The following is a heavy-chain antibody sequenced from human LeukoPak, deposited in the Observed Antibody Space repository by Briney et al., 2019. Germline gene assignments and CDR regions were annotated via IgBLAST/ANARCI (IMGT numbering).Heavy chain of an antibody. D-gene: IGHD3-3*01. CDR3: ARSRVRSFDY. CDR2: TYNSGST. CDR1: GGSISSGDYF. V-gene: IGHV4-30-4*01. Sequence: SETLSLTCSVSGGSISSGDYFWSWIRQPPGKGLEWIGYTYNSGSTYYNPSLKSRLTISENTSKNQFSLKLTSVTAADTAVYYCARSRVRSFDYWGQGTLVTGSS. J-gene: IGHJ4*02.